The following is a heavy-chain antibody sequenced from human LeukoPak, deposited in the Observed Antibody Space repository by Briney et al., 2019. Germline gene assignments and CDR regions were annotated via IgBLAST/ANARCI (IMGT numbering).Heavy chain of an antibody. CDR3: ARHGVDSTYNI. J-gene: IGHJ3*02. V-gene: IGHV3-74*01. CDR2: LSPDGSAT. D-gene: IGHD3-16*01. CDR1: GFTLSRHW. Sequence: GGSLRLSCAASGFTLSRHWMHWVRQSPGKGLMWVSHLSPDGSATNYADSVKGRFTISRDNPKNTLYLQMNSLRAEDTAVYYCARHGVDSTYNIWGQGTVVTVSS.